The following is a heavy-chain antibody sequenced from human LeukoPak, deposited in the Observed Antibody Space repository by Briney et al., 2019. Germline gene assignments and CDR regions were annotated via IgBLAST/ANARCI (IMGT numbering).Heavy chain of an antibody. Sequence: PGGSLRLSCAASGFTFTTYWMSWIRQTPGKGLEWVAKIKPDGSEKLYVDPVKGRFTISRDNAKNSVFLQMDSLRVEDTALYYCARGQLADSYWGQGALVTVSS. V-gene: IGHV3-7*01. J-gene: IGHJ4*02. CDR1: GFTFTTYW. CDR3: ARGQLADSY. CDR2: IKPDGSEK. D-gene: IGHD3-22*01.